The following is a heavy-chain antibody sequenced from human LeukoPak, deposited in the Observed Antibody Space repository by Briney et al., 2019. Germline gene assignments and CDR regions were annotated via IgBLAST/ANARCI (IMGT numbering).Heavy chain of an antibody. CDR1: GFTFTDYI. V-gene: IGHV3-30-3*01. CDR2: ISYDGTIE. D-gene: IGHD6-13*01. Sequence: GGSLRLSCVASGFTFTDYIMHWVRQAPGKGLEWVTVISYDGTIEYYADSVKGRFTISKDNSKNRLYLQMNSLRTEDTAVYFCARGGQQMSDAMDVWGQGTTVTVSS. J-gene: IGHJ6*02. CDR3: ARGGQQMSDAMDV.